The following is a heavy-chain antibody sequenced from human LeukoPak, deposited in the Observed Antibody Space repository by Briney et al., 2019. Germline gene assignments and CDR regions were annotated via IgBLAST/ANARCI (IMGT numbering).Heavy chain of an antibody. CDR2: INHSGST. CDR1: GGSFSGYY. D-gene: IGHD3-22*01. J-gene: IGHJ5*02. CDR3: ARGRYYYDSSGYYRGSNWFDP. Sequence: SETLSLTCAVYGGSFSGYYWSWIRQPPGKGLEWIGEINHSGSTNYNPSLKSRVTISVDTSKNQFSLKLSSVTAADTAVYCCARGRYYYDSSGYYRGSNWFDPWGQGTLVTVSS. V-gene: IGHV4-34*01.